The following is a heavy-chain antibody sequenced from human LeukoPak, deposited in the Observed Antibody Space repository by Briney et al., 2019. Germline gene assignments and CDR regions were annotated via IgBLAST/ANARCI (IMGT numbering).Heavy chain of an antibody. CDR3: AKALAAAGLDY. J-gene: IGHJ4*02. Sequence: GGSLRLSCAASGFTFSSYSMNWVRQAPGKGLEWVSSISSSSSYIYYADSVKGRFTISRDNAKNSLYLQMNSLRAEDTALYYCAKALAAAGLDYWGQGTLVTVSS. CDR2: ISSSSSYI. D-gene: IGHD6-13*01. V-gene: IGHV3-21*04. CDR1: GFTFSSYS.